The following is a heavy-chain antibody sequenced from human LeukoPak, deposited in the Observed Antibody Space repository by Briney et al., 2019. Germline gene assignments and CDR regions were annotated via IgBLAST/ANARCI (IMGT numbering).Heavy chain of an antibody. CDR3: AKARYDSSGYYLFDY. CDR1: GYSISSGYY. J-gene: IGHJ4*02. Sequence: SETLSLTCTVSGYSISSGYYCGWIRQPPGKGLEWIGSIYHSGSTYYNPSLKSRVTISVDTSKNQFSLKLSSVTAADTAVYYCAKARYDSSGYYLFDYWGQGTLVTVSS. V-gene: IGHV4-38-2*02. D-gene: IGHD3-22*01. CDR2: IYHSGST.